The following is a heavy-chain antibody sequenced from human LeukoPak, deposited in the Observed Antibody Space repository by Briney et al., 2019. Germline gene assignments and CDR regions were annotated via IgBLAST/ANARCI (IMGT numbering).Heavy chain of an antibody. CDR1: GGSFSGYY. J-gene: IGHJ3*02. Sequence: SETLSLTCAVYGGSFSGYYWIWIRQPPGKGLEWIVEINHSGSTKYNPSLKSRVIISVDTSKNQFSLKLSSVTAADTAVYYCARVVVVTARDSFDIWGQGTMVTVSS. CDR2: INHSGST. CDR3: ARVVVVTARDSFDI. D-gene: IGHD2-21*02. V-gene: IGHV4-34*01.